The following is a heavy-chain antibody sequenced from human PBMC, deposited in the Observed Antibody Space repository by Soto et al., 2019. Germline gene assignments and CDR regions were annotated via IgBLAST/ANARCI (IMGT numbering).Heavy chain of an antibody. V-gene: IGHV3-23*01. CDR1: GFTFSSYA. J-gene: IGHJ4*02. D-gene: IGHD1-26*01. CDR3: AKRGSGSYVDY. Sequence: EVQLLESGGGWVQPGGSLRLSCAASGFTFSSYAMNWVRQAPGKGLEWVSVISGSGGSTYYADSVKGRFSISRDSSKNTLYLQMNSLRAEDTAVYYCAKRGSGSYVDYWGQGTLVTVSS. CDR2: ISGSGGST.